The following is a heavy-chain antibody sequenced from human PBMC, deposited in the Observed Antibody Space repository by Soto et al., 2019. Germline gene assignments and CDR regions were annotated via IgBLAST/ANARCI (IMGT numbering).Heavy chain of an antibody. CDR2: MNPNSGNT. CDR1: GYTFTSYD. CDR3: ARVKVSTVTTSKTYYYYGMDV. D-gene: IGHD4-4*01. V-gene: IGHV1-8*01. J-gene: IGHJ6*02. Sequence: ASVKVSCKASGYTFTSYDINWVRQATGQGLEWMGWMNPNSGNTGYAQKFQGRVTMTRNTSISTDYMEMSSLRSEDTAVYYCARVKVSTVTTSKTYYYYGMDVWGPWTTVTVSS.